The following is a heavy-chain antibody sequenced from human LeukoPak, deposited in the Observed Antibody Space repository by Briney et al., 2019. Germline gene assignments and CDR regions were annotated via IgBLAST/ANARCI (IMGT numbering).Heavy chain of an antibody. J-gene: IGHJ5*02. CDR2: INHSGST. D-gene: IGHD2-21*02. CDR1: GGSFSGYY. Sequence: SETLSLTCAVYGGSFSGYYWSWIRQPPGKGLEWIGEINHSGSTNYNPSLKSRVTISVDTSKKQFSLKLSSVTAADTAVYYCARAGSPYCGGDCYSGWFDPWGQGTLVTVSS. V-gene: IGHV4-34*09. CDR3: ARAGSPYCGGDCYSGWFDP.